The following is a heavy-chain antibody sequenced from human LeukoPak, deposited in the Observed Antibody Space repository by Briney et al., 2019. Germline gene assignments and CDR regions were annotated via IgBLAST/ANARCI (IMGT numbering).Heavy chain of an antibody. D-gene: IGHD3-22*01. CDR1: GFSVSDHY. J-gene: IGHJ4*02. V-gene: IGHV3-66*01. CDR3: VKRRRDSSGHFDS. Sequence: PGGSLRLSCAASGFSVSDHYMNWVRQAPGKGLEWVSVIHSDGSTYSSDSVKGRFTISRDNSKNTLFLQMNSLRAEDTAVYYCVKRRRDSSGHFDSWGQGTLVTVSS. CDR2: IHSDGST.